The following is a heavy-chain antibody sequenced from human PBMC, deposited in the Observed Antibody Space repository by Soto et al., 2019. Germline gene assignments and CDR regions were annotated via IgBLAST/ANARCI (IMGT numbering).Heavy chain of an antibody. CDR2: MNPSGGVT. CDR1: GYTFTDYY. Sequence: QVQLVQSGAEVKKPGASVRISCKASGYTFTDYYLHWVRQAPGQGLEWMGIMNPSGGVTSYAQKFQGRVAGTRDTSTSTVYMQLSSLRSEDTAVYYCASSEAVPTTTDYNWYIDVSGKGMTVTVSS. D-gene: IGHD2-2*01. V-gene: IGHV1-46*03. CDR3: ASSEAVPTTTDYNWYIDV. J-gene: IGHJ6*03.